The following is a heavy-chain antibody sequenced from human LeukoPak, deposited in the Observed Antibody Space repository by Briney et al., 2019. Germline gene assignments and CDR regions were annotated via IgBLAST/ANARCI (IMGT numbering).Heavy chain of an antibody. J-gene: IGHJ4*02. CDR3: ARHRAMVRGLFESPKYYFDY. CDR1: GGSFSGYY. V-gene: IGHV4-34*01. Sequence: SETLSLTCAVYGGSFSGYYWSWIRQPPGKGLEWIGEINHSGSTNYNPSLKSRVTISVDTSKNQFSLKLSSVTAADTAVYYCARHRAMVRGLFESPKYYFDYWGQGTLVTVSS. D-gene: IGHD3-10*01. CDR2: INHSGST.